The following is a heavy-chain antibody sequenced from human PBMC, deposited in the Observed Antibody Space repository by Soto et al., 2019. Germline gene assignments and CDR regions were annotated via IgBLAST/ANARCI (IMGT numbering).Heavy chain of an antibody. J-gene: IGHJ4*02. V-gene: IGHV4-59*01. CDR3: ARLYDILTGYDY. D-gene: IGHD3-9*01. CDR1: GGSISSYY. CDR2: LYYSGST. Sequence: SETLSLTCTVSGGSISSYYWSWIRQPPGKGLEWIGYLYYSGSTNYNPSLKRRVTISVDTSKNQFSLKLSSVTAADTAVYYCARLYDILTGYDYWGQGTLVTVSS.